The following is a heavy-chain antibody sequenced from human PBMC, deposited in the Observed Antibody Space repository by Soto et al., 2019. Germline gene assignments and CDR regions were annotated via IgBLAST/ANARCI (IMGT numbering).Heavy chain of an antibody. CDR3: ARGTSHHKYYFDY. Sequence: GGSLRLSCAASGFTFSSYGMHWVRQAPGKGLEWVAVIWYDGSNKYYADSVKGRFTISRDNSKNTLYLQMNSLRAEDTAVYYCARGTSHHKYYFDYWGQGTLVTVSS. CDR1: GFTFSSYG. CDR2: IWYDGSNK. V-gene: IGHV3-33*01. J-gene: IGHJ4*02.